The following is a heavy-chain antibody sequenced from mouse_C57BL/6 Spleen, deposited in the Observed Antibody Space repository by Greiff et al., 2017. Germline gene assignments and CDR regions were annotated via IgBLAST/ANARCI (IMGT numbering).Heavy chain of an antibody. CDR3: ARRAYYNSYAMDY. J-gene: IGHJ4*01. Sequence: VQLQQPGTELVKPGASVKLSCKASGYTFTSYWMHWVKQRPGQGLEWIGNINPSNGGTNYNENFKSKATLTVDKSSSTAYMQLSSLTSEDSAVYYCARRAYYNSYAMDYWGQGTSVTVSS. CDR2: INPSNGGT. D-gene: IGHD2-12*01. CDR1: GYTFTSYW. V-gene: IGHV1-53*01.